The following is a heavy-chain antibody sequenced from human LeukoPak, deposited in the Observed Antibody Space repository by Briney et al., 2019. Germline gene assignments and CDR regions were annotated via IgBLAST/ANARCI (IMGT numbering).Heavy chain of an antibody. V-gene: IGHV3-30-3*01. CDR3: ARDGSSWLTRHYFDY. CDR2: ISYDGSNK. Sequence: GGSLRLSCAASGFTFSSYAMHWVRQAPGKGLEWVAVISYDGSNKYYADSVKGRFTISRDNSKNTLYLQMNSLRAEDTAVYYCARDGSSWLTRHYFDYWGQGTLVTVSS. D-gene: IGHD6-13*01. J-gene: IGHJ4*02. CDR1: GFTFSSYA.